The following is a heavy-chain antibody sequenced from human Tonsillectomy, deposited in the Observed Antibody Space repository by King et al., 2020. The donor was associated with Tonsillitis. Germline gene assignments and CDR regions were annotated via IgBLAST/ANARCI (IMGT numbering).Heavy chain of an antibody. CDR3: ASSGDSSGYYYVGI. V-gene: IGHV1-69*12. CDR1: GGTFSNYA. CDR2: IIPIFGTA. Sequence: QLVQSGAEVKKPGSSVKVSCKSSGGTFSNYAISWVRQAPGQGLEWMGGIIPIFGTANYAQTFQGRVTITADESTSTAYMELSSLISEDTAVYYCASSGDSSGYYYVGIWGQGTMVTVSS. D-gene: IGHD3-22*01. J-gene: IGHJ3*02.